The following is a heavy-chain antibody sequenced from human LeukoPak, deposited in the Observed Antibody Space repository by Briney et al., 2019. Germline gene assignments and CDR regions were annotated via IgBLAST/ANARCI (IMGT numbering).Heavy chain of an antibody. J-gene: IGHJ4*02. CDR3: ASAERFLEWLYYDY. D-gene: IGHD3-3*01. Sequence: QSGGSLRLSCAASGFTFSSYDMHWVRQATGKGLEWVSAIGAAGDTYYPGSVKGRFTISRENAKNSLYLQMNSLRAGDTAVYYCASAERFLEWLYYDYWGQGTLVTVSS. V-gene: IGHV3-13*01. CDR2: IGAAGDT. CDR1: GFTFSSYD.